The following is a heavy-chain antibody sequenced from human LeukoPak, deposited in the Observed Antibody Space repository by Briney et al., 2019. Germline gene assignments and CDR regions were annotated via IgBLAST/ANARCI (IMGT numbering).Heavy chain of an antibody. CDR2: INHSGST. D-gene: IGHD4-17*01. CDR1: GGSFSGYY. V-gene: IGHV4-34*01. Sequence: SETLSLTCAVYGGSFSGYYWSWIRQPPGKGLEWIGEINHSGSTNYNPSLKSRVTISVDTSKNQFSLKLSSVTAEDTAVYYCTRLYGDYVGDGWFDPWGQGTLVTVSS. J-gene: IGHJ5*02. CDR3: TRLYGDYVGDGWFDP.